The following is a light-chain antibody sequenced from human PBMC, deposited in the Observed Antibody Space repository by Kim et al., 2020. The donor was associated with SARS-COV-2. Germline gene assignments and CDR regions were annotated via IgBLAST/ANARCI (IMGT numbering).Light chain of an antibody. J-gene: IGKJ1*01. CDR3: QKYNSAPWA. V-gene: IGKV1-27*01. CDR2: AAS. Sequence: VSVGDRVTITCRASQGITKSFAWYQQKPGKVPQLLIYAASALQSGVPSRFSGSGSGPDFTLTISSLQPEDGATYYCQKYNSAPWAFGQGTKVDIK. CDR1: QGITKS.